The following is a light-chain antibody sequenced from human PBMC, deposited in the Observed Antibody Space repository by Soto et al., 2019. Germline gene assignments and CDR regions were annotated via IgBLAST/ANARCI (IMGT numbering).Light chain of an antibody. CDR1: QGISTY. J-gene: IGKJ1*01. CDR3: QQSYSTTWT. CDR2: AAS. Sequence: ILLTQSPSSLSASVGDRVTITCRASQGISTYLNWSQQTPGKAPKLLIYAASSLQSGVPSRFSGSGSETDFTLTISSLQPEDFATYSCQQSYSTTWTFGQGTKVDIK. V-gene: IGKV1-39*01.